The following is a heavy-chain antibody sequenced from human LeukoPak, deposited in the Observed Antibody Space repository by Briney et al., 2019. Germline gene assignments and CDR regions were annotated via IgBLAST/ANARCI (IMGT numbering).Heavy chain of an antibody. Sequence: TSETLSLTCAVDGGSFSGYYWSWIRQPPAQRLHWIGVINHSGSTNYNPSLKSRVTISVDTSKNQFSLKLSSVTAADTAVYYCARLIAVVPAASNWFDPWGQGTLVTVSS. D-gene: IGHD2-2*01. J-gene: IGHJ5*02. CDR2: INHSGST. V-gene: IGHV4-34*01. CDR1: GGSFSGYY. CDR3: ARLIAVVPAASNWFDP.